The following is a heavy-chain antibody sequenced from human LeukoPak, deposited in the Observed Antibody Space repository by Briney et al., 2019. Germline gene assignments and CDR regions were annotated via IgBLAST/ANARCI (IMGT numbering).Heavy chain of an antibody. J-gene: IGHJ4*02. D-gene: IGHD3-22*01. V-gene: IGHV4-38-2*02. CDR1: GYSISSGYY. Sequence: SETLSLTCTVSGYSISSGYYWGWIRQPPGKGLEWIGSFYHTGSTYYNPSLKSRVTISLDTSKNQFSLKLSSVTAAETAVYYCARGPSSAYYFGAAQYFDYWGQGTLVTVSS. CDR2: FYHTGST. CDR3: ARGPSSAYYFGAAQYFDY.